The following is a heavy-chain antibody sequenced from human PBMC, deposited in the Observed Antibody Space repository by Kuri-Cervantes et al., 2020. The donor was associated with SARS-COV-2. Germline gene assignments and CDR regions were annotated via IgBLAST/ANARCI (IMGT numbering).Heavy chain of an antibody. CDR3: AKDSGEWWELLGDNWFDP. Sequence: GESLKISCAASGFTFSDYYMSWIRQAPGKGLEWVSYISSSGSTIYYADPVKGRFTISRDNAKNSLYLQMNSLRAEDTAVYYCAKDSGEWWELLGDNWFDPWGQGTLVTVSS. J-gene: IGHJ5*02. CDR2: ISSSGSTI. CDR1: GFTFSDYY. D-gene: IGHD1-26*01. V-gene: IGHV3-11*01.